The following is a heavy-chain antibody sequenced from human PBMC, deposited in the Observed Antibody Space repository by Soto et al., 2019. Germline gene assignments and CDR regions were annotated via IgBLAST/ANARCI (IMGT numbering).Heavy chain of an antibody. CDR3: ARAVVNGWYFDL. CDR2: IIPIFGTA. CDR1: GGTFSSYA. J-gene: IGHJ2*01. D-gene: IGHD2-15*01. V-gene: IGHV1-69*06. Sequence: QVQLVQSGAEVKKPGSSVKVSCKASGGTFSSYAISWVRQAPGQGLEWMGGIIPIFGTANYAQKFQGRVTITANKSTSTAYMELSRLRSEETAVYYCARAVVNGWYFDLWGRGTLVTVSS.